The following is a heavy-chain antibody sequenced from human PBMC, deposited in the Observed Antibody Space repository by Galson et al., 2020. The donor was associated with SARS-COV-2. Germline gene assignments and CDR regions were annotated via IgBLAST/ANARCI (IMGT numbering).Heavy chain of an antibody. D-gene: IGHD4-17*01. J-gene: IGHJ6*02. CDR3: ARDQGDYGDYYYYGMDV. V-gene: IGHV4-4*07. CDR2: IYTSGST. CDR1: GGSISSYY. Sequence: ETLSLTCTVSGGSISSYYWSWIRQPAGKGLEWIGRIYTSGSTNYNPSLKSRVTMSVDTSKNQFSLKLSSVTAADTAVYYCARDQGDYGDYYYYGMDVWGQGTTVTVSS.